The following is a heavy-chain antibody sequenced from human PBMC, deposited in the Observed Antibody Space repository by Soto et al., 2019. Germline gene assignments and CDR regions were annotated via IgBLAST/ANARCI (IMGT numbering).Heavy chain of an antibody. CDR3: ARSIRGPRRFNGMDV. J-gene: IGHJ6*02. V-gene: IGHV2-70*13. CDR2: IERDDDDK. CDR1: GFSLTSPGMC. Sequence: SGPTLVNPTETLTLTCTFSGFSLTSPGMCVSWIRRSPGKALEWLALIERDDDDKYYSTSLKTRLTISKDTRKNQVVLTMANMEPADTATYYCARSIRGPRRFNGMDVWGQGTTVTVSS. D-gene: IGHD1-20*01.